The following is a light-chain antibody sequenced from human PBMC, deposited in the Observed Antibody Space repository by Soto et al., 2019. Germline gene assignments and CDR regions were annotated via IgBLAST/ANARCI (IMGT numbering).Light chain of an antibody. CDR2: EVS. CDR3: SSYAGSKNVV. Sequence: QSALTQPPSASGSPGQSVTISCTGTSSDVGGYNYVSWYQQHPGKAPKHMIYEVSKRPSGVPDRFSGSKSGNTASLTVSGLQAEDEADYYCSSYAGSKNVVFGGGTQLTVL. CDR1: SSDVGGYNY. V-gene: IGLV2-8*01. J-gene: IGLJ2*01.